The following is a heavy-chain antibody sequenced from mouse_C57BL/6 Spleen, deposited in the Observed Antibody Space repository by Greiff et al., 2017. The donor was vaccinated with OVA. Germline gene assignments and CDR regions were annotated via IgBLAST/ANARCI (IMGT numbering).Heavy chain of an antibody. D-gene: IGHD1-1*01. J-gene: IGHJ2*01. CDR1: GFNIKDDY. CDR3: TLYYYGSRGYFDY. CDR2: IDPENGDT. V-gene: IGHV14-4*01. Sequence: EVKLMESGAELVRPGASVKLSCTASGFNIKDDYMHWVKQRPEQGLEWIGWIDPENGDTEYASKFQGKATITADTSSNTAYLQLSSLTSEDTAVYYCTLYYYGSRGYFDYWGQGTTLTVSS.